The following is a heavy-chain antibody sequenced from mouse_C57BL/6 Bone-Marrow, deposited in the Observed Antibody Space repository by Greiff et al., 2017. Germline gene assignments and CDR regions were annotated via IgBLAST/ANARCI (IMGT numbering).Heavy chain of an antibody. CDR2: ISSGGSYT. V-gene: IGHV5-6*01. CDR1: GFTFSSYG. CDR3: VIN. Sequence: EVQLVESGGDLVKPGGSLKLSCAASGFTFSSYGMSWVRQTPDKRLEWVATISSGGSYTYYPDSVKGRFTFSRDNAKNTRYLQMSSLKSENTAMYYCVINWGQGTTLTVSS. J-gene: IGHJ2*01.